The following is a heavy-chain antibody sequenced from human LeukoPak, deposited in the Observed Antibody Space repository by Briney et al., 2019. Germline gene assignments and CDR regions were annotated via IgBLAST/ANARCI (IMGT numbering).Heavy chain of an antibody. Sequence: GGSLRLSCAASGFTVTSNYMSWVRQAPGKGLEWVSLIYSGGTTYYADSVKGRFTISRDNSKNTLYLQMNGLRAEDTAVYYCARRAGGLARNNWFDPWGQGTPVTVSS. CDR3: ARRAGGLARNNWFDP. D-gene: IGHD3-16*01. V-gene: IGHV3-66*01. CDR1: GFTVTSNY. CDR2: IYSGGTT. J-gene: IGHJ5*02.